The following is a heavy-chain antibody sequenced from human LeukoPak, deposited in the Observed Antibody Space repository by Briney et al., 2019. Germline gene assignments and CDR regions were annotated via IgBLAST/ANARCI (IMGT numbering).Heavy chain of an antibody. CDR2: IYSGGST. CDR3: ARMAAAGKNPPPSFDY. Sequence: GGSLRLSCAASGFTVSSNYMSWVRQAPGKGLEWVSVIYSGGSTYYADSVKGRFTISRDNSKNTLYLQMNSLRAEDTAVYYCARMAAAGKNPPPSFDYWGQGTLVTVSS. D-gene: IGHD6-13*01. CDR1: GFTVSSNY. V-gene: IGHV3-53*01. J-gene: IGHJ4*02.